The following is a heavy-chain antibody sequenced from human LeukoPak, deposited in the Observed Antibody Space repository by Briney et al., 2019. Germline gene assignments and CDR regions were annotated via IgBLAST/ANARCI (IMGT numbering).Heavy chain of an antibody. CDR3: ARGTYYYDSSGYDFDY. CDR1: GFTFSSYS. V-gene: IGHV3-21*01. Sequence: GGSLRLSCAASGFTFSSYSMNWVRQAPGKGLEWVSSISSSSSYIYYADSVKGRFTISRDNAKNSLYLQMNSLRAKDTAVYYCARGTYYYDSSGYDFDYWGQGALVTVSS. CDR2: ISSSSSYI. D-gene: IGHD3-22*01. J-gene: IGHJ4*02.